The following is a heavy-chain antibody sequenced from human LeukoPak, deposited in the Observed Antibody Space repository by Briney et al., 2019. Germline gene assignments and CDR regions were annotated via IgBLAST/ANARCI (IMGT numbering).Heavy chain of an antibody. CDR3: ARGPYYYGAGNYPPGGYGMDV. CDR2: ISGYNGNT. Sequence: ASVKVSCKASGYTFTNYGITWVRQAPGQGLEWMGWISGYNGNTNYAQNLQGRVTMTRDPSTSTAYMELRSLRSDDTALYYCARGPYYYGAGNYPPGGYGMDVWGQGTTVTVSS. D-gene: IGHD3-10*01. CDR1: GYTFTNYG. J-gene: IGHJ6*02. V-gene: IGHV1-18*01.